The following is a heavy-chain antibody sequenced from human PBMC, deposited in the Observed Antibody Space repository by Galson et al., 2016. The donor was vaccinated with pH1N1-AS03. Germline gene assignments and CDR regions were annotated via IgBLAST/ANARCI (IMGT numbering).Heavy chain of an antibody. J-gene: IGHJ1*01. CDR1: GYTFTNYA. CDR3: SREEVVVGYVPAATKTFEP. D-gene: IGHD2-2*01. V-gene: IGHV1-18*01. Sequence: SVKVSCKASGYTFTNYAISWVRQAPGQGLEWMGWSSAYNFNTNYAQNFKGRVTMTTDTSTSTAYMELGSLNSDDTAVYYCSREEVVVGYVPAATKTFEPWGQGTLVIVSS. CDR2: SSAYNFNT.